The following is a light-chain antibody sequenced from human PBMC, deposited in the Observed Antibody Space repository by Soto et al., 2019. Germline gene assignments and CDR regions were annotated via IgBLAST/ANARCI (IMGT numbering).Light chain of an antibody. Sequence: SYELTQPPSVSVAPGKTARITCGGNNIGSKSVHWYQQKQGQAPVLVIYYDSDRPSGIPERFSGSNSGNTATLTISRVEAGDEADYYCQVWDSSSDRDLVFGGGTKLTVL. CDR1: NIGSKS. J-gene: IGLJ2*01. V-gene: IGLV3-21*04. CDR2: YDS. CDR3: QVWDSSSDRDLV.